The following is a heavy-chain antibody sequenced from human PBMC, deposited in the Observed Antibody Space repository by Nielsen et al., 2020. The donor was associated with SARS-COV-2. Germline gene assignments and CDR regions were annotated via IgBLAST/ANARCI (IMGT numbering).Heavy chain of an antibody. D-gene: IGHD3-3*01. V-gene: IGHV3-74*01. J-gene: IGHJ6*02. Sequence: GESLKISCAASGFTFSSYWMHWVRQAPGKGLAWVSRINSDGSSTSYADSVKGRFTISRDNAKNTLYLQMNSLRAEDTAVYYCARGDFWSGYYTGRYYYYGMDVWGQGTTVTVSS. CDR2: INSDGSST. CDR1: GFTFSSYW. CDR3: ARGDFWSGYYTGRYYYYGMDV.